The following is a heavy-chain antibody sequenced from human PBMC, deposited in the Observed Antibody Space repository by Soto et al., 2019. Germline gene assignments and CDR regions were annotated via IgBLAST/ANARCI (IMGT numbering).Heavy chain of an antibody. J-gene: IGHJ4*02. CDR3: ATGFSSSLYTLIY. CDR2: INSDGSNT. V-gene: IGHV3-74*01. D-gene: IGHD6-13*01. CDR1: GFTFRSNW. Sequence: GGSLRLSCAASGFTFRSNWMHWVRQAPGKGLVWVSRINSDGSNTNYADSVKGRFTISKDNAKNTLYLQMNSLRAEDTAVYYCATGFSSSLYTLIYWGQGALVTVSS.